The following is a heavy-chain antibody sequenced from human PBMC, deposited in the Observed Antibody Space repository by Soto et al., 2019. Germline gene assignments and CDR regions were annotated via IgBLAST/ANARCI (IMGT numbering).Heavy chain of an antibody. CDR1: GYTFTSYG. CDR2: ISAYNGNT. CDR3: ARDLVVVVAATILDY. D-gene: IGHD2-15*01. Sequence: QVQLVQSGAEVKKPGASVKVSCKASGYTFTSYGISWVRQAPGQGLEWMGWISAYNGNTNYAQKLEVRVTMATDAYTRIAYRELWSVKSADKAVYYCARDLVVVVAATILDYWGQGILVTFSS. J-gene: IGHJ4*02. V-gene: IGHV1-18*01.